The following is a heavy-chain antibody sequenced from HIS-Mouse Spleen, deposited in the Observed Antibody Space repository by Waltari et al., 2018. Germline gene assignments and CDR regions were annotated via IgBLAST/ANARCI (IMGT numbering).Heavy chain of an antibody. CDR1: GFTFSRYW. Sequence: EVQLVESGGGLVQPGGSLRLSCAASGFTFSRYWMQGVRHAPGKGLVWVSRINSDGSSTSYADSVKGRFTISRDNAKNTLYLQMNSLRAEDTAVYYCARDGGGDYGDYVRAPEYFQHWGQGTLVTVSS. CDR2: INSDGSST. CDR3: ARDGGGDYGDYVRAPEYFQH. V-gene: IGHV3-74*01. J-gene: IGHJ1*01. D-gene: IGHD4-17*01.